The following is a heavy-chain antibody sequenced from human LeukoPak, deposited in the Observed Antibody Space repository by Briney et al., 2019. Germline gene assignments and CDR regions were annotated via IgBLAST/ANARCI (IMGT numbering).Heavy chain of an antibody. Sequence: GGSLRLSCAASGFTFSDYYMSWIRQAPGKGLEWVSYISSSGSIIYYADSVKGRFTISRDNAKNSLYLQMNSLRAEDTAVYYCTRATTVVTRRPYYFDYWGQGTLVTVSS. CDR2: ISSSGSII. J-gene: IGHJ4*02. V-gene: IGHV3-11*01. CDR1: GFTFSDYY. D-gene: IGHD4-23*01. CDR3: TRATTVVTRRPYYFDY.